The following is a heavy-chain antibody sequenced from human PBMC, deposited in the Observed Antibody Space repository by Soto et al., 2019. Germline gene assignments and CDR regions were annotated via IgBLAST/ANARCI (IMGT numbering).Heavy chain of an antibody. CDR3: VTDQGYFQH. CDR1: GFTLSKAW. V-gene: IGHV3-15*07. Sequence: EVQVVESGGGLVKPGGSLRLSCATSGFTLSKAWMNWARQAPGKGLEWVGRIRSTTDGGTTDYAAPVKGRFTISRDDSKNTLYLQMNSLKTEDTAVYYCVTDQGYFQHWGQGTLVTVSS. CDR2: IRSTTDGGTT. D-gene: IGHD6-13*01. J-gene: IGHJ1*01.